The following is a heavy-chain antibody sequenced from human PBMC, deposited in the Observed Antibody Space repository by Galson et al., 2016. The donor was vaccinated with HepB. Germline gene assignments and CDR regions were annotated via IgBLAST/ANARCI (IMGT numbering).Heavy chain of an antibody. CDR1: GYRFFTYG. CDR3: ARDVQFSFDY. Sequence: SVKVSCKASGYRFFTYGISWVRQAPGQGLEWLGWISANSGNTIYAQKFQDRVTMTRDTSASTVYMDLRSLRSDDTAVYYCARDVQFSFDYWGQGTLVTVSS. J-gene: IGHJ4*02. CDR2: ISANSGNT. V-gene: IGHV1-18*04. D-gene: IGHD4-11*01.